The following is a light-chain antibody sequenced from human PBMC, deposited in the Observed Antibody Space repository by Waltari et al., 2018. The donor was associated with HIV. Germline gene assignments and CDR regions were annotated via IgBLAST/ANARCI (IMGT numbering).Light chain of an antibody. J-gene: IGLJ3*02. CDR2: EGS. CDR3: CSYAGSSTWV. V-gene: IGLV2-23*01. CDR1: SSDVGSYNL. Sequence: GQSITISCTGTSSDVGSYNLVSWYQQHPGKAPKLMIYEGSKRPSGVSNRFSGSKSGNTASLTISGLQAEDEADYYCCSYAGSSTWVFGGGTKLTVL.